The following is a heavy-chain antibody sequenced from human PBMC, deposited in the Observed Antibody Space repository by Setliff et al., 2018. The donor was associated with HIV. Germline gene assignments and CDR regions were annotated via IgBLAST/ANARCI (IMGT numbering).Heavy chain of an antibody. V-gene: IGHV4-38-2*02. D-gene: IGHD2-2*01. CDR2: IYHSGTT. Sequence: SETLSLTCAVSGYSISSGYYWGWIRQPPGKGLQWIGSIYHSGTTYYNPSLKSRVTISVDTSKNQFSLNLSSVTAADTAVYYCARDRMPMASWVPDKWGQGTLVTVSS. CDR3: ARDRMPMASWVPDK. CDR1: GYSISSGYY. J-gene: IGHJ4*02.